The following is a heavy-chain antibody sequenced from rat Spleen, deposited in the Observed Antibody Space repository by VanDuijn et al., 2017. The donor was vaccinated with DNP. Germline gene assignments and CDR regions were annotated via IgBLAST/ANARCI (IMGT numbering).Heavy chain of an antibody. J-gene: IGHJ2*01. V-gene: IGHV5-19*01. CDR2: ISPSGDNT. D-gene: IGHD4-3*01. CDR1: GFTFSNSG. CDR3: ARRNSGSLIDY. Sequence: EVQLVESGGGLVQPGRSLKLSCAASGFTFSNSGMHWIRQAPTMGLEWVASISPSGDNTYYRDSVKGRFTVSRENAKSTLYLQMDSLRSEETATYYCARRNSGSLIDYWGQGVMVTVSS.